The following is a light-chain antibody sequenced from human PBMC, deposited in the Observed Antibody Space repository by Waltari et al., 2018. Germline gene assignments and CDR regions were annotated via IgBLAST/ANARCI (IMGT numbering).Light chain of an antibody. CDR3: QGWDNGSDHPAV. V-gene: IGLV3-21*02. CDR1: NIGSKS. J-gene: IGLJ7*01. CDR2: DDS. Sequence: SYVLTQPPSVSVAPGQTARITCGGNNIGSKSVHWYQQKPGQAPVLVVYDDSDRPSGIREGISGSNSGNTATLTISRVEAGEEADYYCQGWDNGSDHPAVFGGGTQLTVL.